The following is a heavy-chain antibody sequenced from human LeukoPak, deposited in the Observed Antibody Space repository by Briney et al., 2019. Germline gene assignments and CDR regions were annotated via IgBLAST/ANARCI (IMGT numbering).Heavy chain of an antibody. J-gene: IGHJ4*02. V-gene: IGHV4-34*01. CDR2: INHSGST. CDR3: ARERPSYYDILTGYYPRSLPYYFDY. D-gene: IGHD3-9*01. CDR1: GGSFSGYY. Sequence: SETLSLTCAVYGGSFSGYYWSWIRQPPGKGLEWIGEINHSGSTNYNPSLKSRVTISVDTSKNQFSLKLSSVTAADTAVYYCARERPSYYDILTGYYPRSLPYYFDYWGQGPLVTVSS.